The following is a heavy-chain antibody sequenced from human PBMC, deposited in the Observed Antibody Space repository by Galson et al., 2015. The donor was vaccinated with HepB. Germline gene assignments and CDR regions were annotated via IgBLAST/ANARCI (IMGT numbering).Heavy chain of an antibody. J-gene: IGHJ6*02. CDR3: AKSPLRARGVYYYYYYGMDV. Sequence: SLRLSCAASGFTFSSYGMHWVRQAPGKGLEWVAVISYDGSNKYYADSVKGRFTISRDNSKNTLYLQMNSLRAEDTAVYYCAKSPLRARGVYYYYYYGMDVWGQGTTVTVSS. D-gene: IGHD4-17*01. CDR1: GFTFSSYG. CDR2: ISYDGSNK. V-gene: IGHV3-30*18.